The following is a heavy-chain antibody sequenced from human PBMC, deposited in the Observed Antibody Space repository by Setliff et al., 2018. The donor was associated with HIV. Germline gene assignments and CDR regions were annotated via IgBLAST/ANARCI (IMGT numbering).Heavy chain of an antibody. Sequence: PSETLSLTCAVYGGSLTGYFWTWIRQSPGKGLEWVGQVNRDGGAHYNPSLRSRVTISVDTSKNQFSLRLTSVTAADTAMYYCARDRCGGSCPFDYWGQGMLVTVSS. CDR2: VNRDGGA. J-gene: IGHJ4*02. CDR3: ARDRCGGSCPFDY. V-gene: IGHV4-34*01. D-gene: IGHD2-15*01. CDR1: GGSLTGYF.